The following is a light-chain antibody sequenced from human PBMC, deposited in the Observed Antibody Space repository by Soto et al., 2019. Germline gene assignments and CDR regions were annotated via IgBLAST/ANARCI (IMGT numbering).Light chain of an antibody. CDR1: QSVRSNY. CDR2: DAS. Sequence: EIVLTQSPDTLSLSPGERATLSCRASQSVRSNYLAWYQQKPGQAPRFLIYDASSRATGIPDRFSGSGSGTDFTLTISRLEPEDFAVYYCQQYCSTPLTFGGGTKVDIK. V-gene: IGKV3-20*01. CDR3: QQYCSTPLT. J-gene: IGKJ4*01.